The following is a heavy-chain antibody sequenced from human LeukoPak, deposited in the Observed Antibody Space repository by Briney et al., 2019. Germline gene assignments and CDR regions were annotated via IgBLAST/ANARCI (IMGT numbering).Heavy chain of an antibody. J-gene: IGHJ4*02. D-gene: IGHD1-14*01. Sequence: PGRSLRLSCAASGFTFSSYAMHWVRQAPGKGLEWVAVISYDGSNKYYADSVKGRVTISRDNSKNTLYLQMNSLRAEDTAVYYCARFGMDYFDYWGQGTLVTVSS. CDR2: ISYDGSNK. CDR1: GFTFSSYA. CDR3: ARFGMDYFDY. V-gene: IGHV3-30-3*01.